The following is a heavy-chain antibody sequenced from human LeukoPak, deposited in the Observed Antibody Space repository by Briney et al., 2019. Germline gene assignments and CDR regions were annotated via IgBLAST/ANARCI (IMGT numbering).Heavy chain of an antibody. CDR1: GYTFTSYD. D-gene: IGHD5-18*01. V-gene: IGHV1-8*03. CDR3: ARSTTAIVEGWRYYYYYMDV. CDR2: MNPNSGNT. Sequence: ASVKVSCKASGYTFTSYDINWVRQATGQGLEWMGWMNPNSGNTGYAQKFQGRVTITRNTSISTAYMELSSLRSEDTAVYYCARSTTAIVEGWRYYYYYMDVWGKGTTVTVSS. J-gene: IGHJ6*03.